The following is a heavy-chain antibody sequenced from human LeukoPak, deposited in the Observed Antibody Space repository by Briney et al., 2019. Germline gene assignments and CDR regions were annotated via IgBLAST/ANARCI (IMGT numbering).Heavy chain of an antibody. Sequence: GASVKVSCKASGYTFTSYGINGVRQAPGQGLEWMRWISAYNGDTNYAQKLQGRVTMTTDTSTSTAYMELRSLRSDDTAVYYCARGGYSSSSDAFDIWGQGTMVTVSS. V-gene: IGHV1-18*01. CDR3: ARGGYSSSSDAFDI. CDR2: ISAYNGDT. J-gene: IGHJ3*02. D-gene: IGHD6-13*01. CDR1: GYTFTSYG.